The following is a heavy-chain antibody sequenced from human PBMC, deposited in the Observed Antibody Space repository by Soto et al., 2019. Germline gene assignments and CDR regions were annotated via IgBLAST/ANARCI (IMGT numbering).Heavy chain of an antibody. J-gene: IGHJ4*02. Sequence: QVQLQESGPGLVKPSQTLSLTCTVSGGSISSGGYYWSWIRQHPGKGLEWIGYIYYSGSTYYNPSLQSRLTIPVDTSKNQFSLKLSSVTAADTAVYYCAKSRLEQYYFDYWGQGTLVTVSA. CDR2: IYYSGST. CDR3: AKSRLEQYYFDY. CDR1: GGSISSGGYY. V-gene: IGHV4-31*03.